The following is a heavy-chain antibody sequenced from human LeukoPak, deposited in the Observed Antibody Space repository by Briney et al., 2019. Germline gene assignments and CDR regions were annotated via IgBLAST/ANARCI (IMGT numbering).Heavy chain of an antibody. Sequence: GGSLRLSCTASGLTFSSYAMSWVRQAPGKGLEWVSVIGGGGRTTYYADSVKGRFTISRDNSKNTLYLQMNSLRADDSALYYCAKRIAVAGSSYHFDYWGQGTLVTVSS. V-gene: IGHV3-23*01. CDR1: GLTFSSYA. J-gene: IGHJ4*02. CDR2: IGGGGRTT. D-gene: IGHD6-19*01. CDR3: AKRIAVAGSSYHFDY.